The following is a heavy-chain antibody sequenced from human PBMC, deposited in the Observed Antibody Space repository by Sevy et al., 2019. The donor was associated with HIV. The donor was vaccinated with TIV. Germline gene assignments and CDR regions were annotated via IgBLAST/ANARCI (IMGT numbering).Heavy chain of an antibody. CDR2: ISGSGGST. Sequence: GGSLRLSCAASGFTFSSYAMSWVRHAPGKGLEWVSAISGSGGSTYYADSVKGRFTISRDNSKNTLYLQMNSLRAEDTAVYYCAKDRLYDSSGYYYDYWGQGTLVTVSS. D-gene: IGHD3-22*01. J-gene: IGHJ4*02. CDR3: AKDRLYDSSGYYYDY. V-gene: IGHV3-23*01. CDR1: GFTFSSYA.